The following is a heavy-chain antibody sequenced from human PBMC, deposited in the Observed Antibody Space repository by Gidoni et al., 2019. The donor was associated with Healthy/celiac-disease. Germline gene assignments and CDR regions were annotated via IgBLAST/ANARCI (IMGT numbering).Heavy chain of an antibody. CDR1: GFTFSSSA. CDR2: ISGSGGST. J-gene: IGHJ4*02. D-gene: IGHD2-2*03. V-gene: IGHV3-23*01. Sequence: EVQLLESGAGWVQHGGSLRLSCAASGFTFSSSAMSWVRQAPGKGLEWVSAISGSGGSTYYADSVKGRFTISRDNSKNTLYLQMNSLRAEDKAVYYCAKDDCYIGGYCSSTSIDYWGQGTLVTVSS. CDR3: AKDDCYIGGYCSSTSIDY.